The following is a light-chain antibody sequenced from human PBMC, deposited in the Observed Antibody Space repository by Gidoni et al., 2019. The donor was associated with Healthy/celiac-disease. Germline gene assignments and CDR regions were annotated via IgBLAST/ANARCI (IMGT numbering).Light chain of an antibody. J-gene: IGLJ2*01. V-gene: IGLV3-19*01. CDR2: GKN. Sequence: LTQDPAVSVALGQTVRITCQGDSLRSYYASWYQQKPGQAPVLVIYGKNNRPSGIPDRFSGSSSGNTASLTITGAQAEDEADYYCNSRDSSGNHVVFGGGTKLTVL. CDR3: NSRDSSGNHVV. CDR1: SLRSYY.